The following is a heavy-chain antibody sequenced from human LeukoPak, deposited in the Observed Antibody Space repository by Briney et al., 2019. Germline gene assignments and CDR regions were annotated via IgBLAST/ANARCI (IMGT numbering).Heavy chain of an antibody. CDR1: GYRFSTYW. D-gene: IGHD3-22*01. J-gene: IGHJ4*02. CDR2: IYPGDSDT. V-gene: IGHV5-51*01. CDR3: ARLSTSGYYSFNY. Sequence: HGESLKISCKGSGYRFSTYWIGWVRQMPGKGLEWMGIIYPGDSDTRYNPSFQGQVTISADKSISTAFLQWSSLKASDTAMYYCARLSTSGYYSFNYWGQGTLVTVSS.